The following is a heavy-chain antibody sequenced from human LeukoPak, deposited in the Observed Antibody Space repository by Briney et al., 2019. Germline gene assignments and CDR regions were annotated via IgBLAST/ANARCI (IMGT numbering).Heavy chain of an antibody. CDR3: ARRIVGYSYKLHSGYDTLFDY. CDR1: GGSISSGGYY. D-gene: IGHD5-12*01. V-gene: IGHV4-31*03. J-gene: IGHJ4*02. CDR2: IYYSGST. Sequence: PSQTLSLTCTVSGGSISSGGYYWSWIRQHPGKGLEWIGYIYYSGSTYYNPSLKSRVTISVDTSKNQFSLKLSSVTAADTAVYYCARRIVGYSYKLHSGYDTLFDYWGQGTLVTVSS.